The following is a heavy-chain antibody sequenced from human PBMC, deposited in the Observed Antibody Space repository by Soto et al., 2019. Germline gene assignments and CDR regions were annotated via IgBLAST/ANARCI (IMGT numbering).Heavy chain of an antibody. CDR2: ISYDGSNK. Sequence: QVQLVESGGGVVQPGRSLRLSCAASGFTFSSYGMHWVRQAPGKGLEWVAVISYDGSNKYYADSVKGRFTISRDNSKNTLYLQINSLRAEDTAVYYCAKDLPYYYDSSGYYPAGWGQGTLVTVSS. J-gene: IGHJ4*02. CDR1: GFTFSSYG. CDR3: AKDLPYYYDSSGYYPAG. V-gene: IGHV3-30*18. D-gene: IGHD3-22*01.